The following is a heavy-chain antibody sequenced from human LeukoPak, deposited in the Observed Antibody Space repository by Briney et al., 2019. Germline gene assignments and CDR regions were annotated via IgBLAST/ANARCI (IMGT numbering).Heavy chain of an antibody. CDR3: ARDRRITIFGVVKKYNWFDP. D-gene: IGHD3-3*01. J-gene: IGHJ5*02. CDR1: GYTFTSYG. CDR2: ISAYNGNT. Sequence: GASVKASCKASGYTFTSYGISWVRQAPGQGLEWMGWISAYNGNTNYAQKLQGRVTMTTDTSTSTAYMELRSLRSDDTAVYYCARDRRITIFGVVKKYNWFDPWGQGTLVTVSS. V-gene: IGHV1-18*01.